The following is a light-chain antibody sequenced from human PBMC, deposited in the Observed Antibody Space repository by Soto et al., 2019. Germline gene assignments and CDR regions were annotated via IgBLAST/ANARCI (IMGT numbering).Light chain of an antibody. CDR3: SSYTAARTVV. J-gene: IGLJ3*02. CDR1: SSDVGGYNH. CDR2: DVS. Sequence: QSALTQPASVSGSPGQSITIACTGTSSDVGGYNHVSWYQVHPGKAPRLVIYDVSIWPPEVSDRFSGSTSGNTASLTISGLQAEDEAGYYCSSYTAARTVVFGGGTKVTVL. V-gene: IGLV2-14*03.